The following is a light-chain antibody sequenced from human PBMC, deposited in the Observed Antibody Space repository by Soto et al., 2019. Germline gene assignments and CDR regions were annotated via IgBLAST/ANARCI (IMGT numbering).Light chain of an antibody. CDR3: SSYTSSTTGV. J-gene: IGLJ1*01. CDR1: SSDVGGYNY. V-gene: IGLV2-14*01. CDR2: DVT. Sequence: QSVLTRPASVSGSPGESITISCTGTSSDVGGYNYVSWYQQHPGKAPKLMIYDVTTRPSGVSNRFSGSKSGNTAALTISGLQAEDEADYYCSSYTSSTTGVFGTGTKVTVL.